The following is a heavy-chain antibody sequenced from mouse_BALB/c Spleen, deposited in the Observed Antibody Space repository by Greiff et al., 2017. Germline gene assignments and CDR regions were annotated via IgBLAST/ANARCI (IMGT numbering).Heavy chain of an antibody. CDR2: IWAGGST. CDR3: ALYYGSSYYYAMDY. J-gene: IGHJ4*01. CDR1: GFSLTSYG. V-gene: IGHV2-9*02. Sequence: VKLMESGPGLVAPSQSLSITCTVSGFSLTSYGVHWVRQPPGKGLEWLGVIWAGGSTNYNSALMSRLSISKDNSKSQVFLKMNSLQTDDTAMYYCALYYGSSYYYAMDYWGRGTSVTVSS. D-gene: IGHD1-1*01.